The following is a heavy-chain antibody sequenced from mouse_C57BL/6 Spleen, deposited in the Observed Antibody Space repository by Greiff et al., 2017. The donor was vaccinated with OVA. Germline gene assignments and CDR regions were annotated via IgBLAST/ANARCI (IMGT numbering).Heavy chain of an antibody. V-gene: IGHV3-6*01. D-gene: IGHD2-4*01. Sequence: EVKLMESGPGLVKPSQSLSLTCSVTGYSITSGYYWNWIRQFPGNKLEWMGYISYDGSNNYNPSLKNRISITRDTSKNQFFLKLNSVTTDDTATYYCTNYDGPHYYAMDYWGQGTSVTVSS. CDR3: TNYDGPHYYAMDY. CDR2: ISYDGSN. CDR1: GYSITSGYY. J-gene: IGHJ4*01.